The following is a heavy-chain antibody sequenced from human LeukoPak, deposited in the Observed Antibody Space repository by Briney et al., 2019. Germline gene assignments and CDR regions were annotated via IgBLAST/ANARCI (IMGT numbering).Heavy chain of an antibody. CDR1: GVSISSSSYY. J-gene: IGHJ6*03. Sequence: PSETLSLTCTVSGVSISSSSYYWGWIRQPPGKGLEWIGSIYDSGSTYYNPSLKSRVTISVDTSKNQFFLKLSSVTAADTAVYYCARGPYYYDSSGRSRGYYYYYMDVWGKGTTVTVSS. CDR3: ARGPYYYDSSGRSRGYYYYYMDV. D-gene: IGHD3-22*01. V-gene: IGHV4-39*07. CDR2: IYDSGST.